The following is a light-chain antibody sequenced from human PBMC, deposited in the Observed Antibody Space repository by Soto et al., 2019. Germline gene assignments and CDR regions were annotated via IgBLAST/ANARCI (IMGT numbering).Light chain of an antibody. V-gene: IGKV3-20*01. CDR1: QSVSSPY. Sequence: EDVLTQSPVTLSLSPGERDTLSCRASQSVSSPYLAWYQQKPGQPPRLLIYGASSSASDIPDRFIGSGSGKEFTLTIARLAPKHFARYYFQHYGSSPFTFGPGTKVDI. CDR3: QHYGSSPFT. CDR2: GAS. J-gene: IGKJ3*01.